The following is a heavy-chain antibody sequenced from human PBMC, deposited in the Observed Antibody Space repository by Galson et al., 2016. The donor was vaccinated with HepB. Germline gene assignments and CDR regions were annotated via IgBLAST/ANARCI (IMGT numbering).Heavy chain of an antibody. CDR2: ISAGNGNT. J-gene: IGHJ4*02. Sequence: SVKVSCKASGYSFTSYAMYWARQAPGQRLEWMGWISAGNGNTKYSQKFQGRVTITRDTSTSTAYMELRNLRSDDTAVYYCARESRVSYSSSPLEPWGQGTLVTVSS. V-gene: IGHV1-3*01. CDR1: GYSFTSYA. CDR3: ARESRVSYSSSPLEP. D-gene: IGHD6-13*01.